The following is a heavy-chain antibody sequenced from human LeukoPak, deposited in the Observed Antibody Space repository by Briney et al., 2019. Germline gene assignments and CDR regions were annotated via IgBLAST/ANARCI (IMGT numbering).Heavy chain of an antibody. CDR2: IYHSGST. CDR3: ARVAYAHCSSTSCYWVDLWY. Sequence: TLSLTCAVSGGSISSGGYSWSWIRQPPGKGLEWIGYIYHSGSTYYNPSLKSRVTISVDRSKNQFSLKLSSVTAADTAVYYCARVAYAHCSSTSCYWVDLWYWGQGTLVTVSS. J-gene: IGHJ4*02. D-gene: IGHD2-2*01. CDR1: GGSISSGGYS. V-gene: IGHV4-30-2*01.